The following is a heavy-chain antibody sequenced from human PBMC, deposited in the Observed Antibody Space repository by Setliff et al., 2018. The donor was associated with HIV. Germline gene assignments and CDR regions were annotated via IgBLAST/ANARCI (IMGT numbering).Heavy chain of an antibody. Sequence: GGSLRLSCAAPGFTFSSYWMSWVRQAPGKGLEWVASISSDSIYISYADSVKGRFTISRDNAKNSLHLQMNSLRAEDTAVYYCARGHYSSSPGWGQGALVTVSS. J-gene: IGHJ4*02. CDR2: ISSDSIYI. CDR1: GFTFSSYW. V-gene: IGHV3-21*04. D-gene: IGHD6-6*01. CDR3: ARGHYSSSPG.